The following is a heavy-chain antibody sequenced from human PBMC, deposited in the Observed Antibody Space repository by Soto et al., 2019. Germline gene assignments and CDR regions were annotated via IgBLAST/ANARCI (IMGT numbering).Heavy chain of an antibody. J-gene: IGHJ6*02. CDR1: GFSLSSSGAG. V-gene: IGHV2-5*01. CDR3: SHLGLGGFSDYPHGWDV. Sequence: SGPTLVNPTQTLTLTCSFTGFSLSSSGAGVGWFRQSPGKALEWLALIYWNDEIRYSPSLASRLTITKDTSKDQVVLTLTNLGPLDTATYYCSHLGLGGFSDYPHGWDVWGQGTTVTVSS. CDR2: IYWNDEI. D-gene: IGHD4-17*01.